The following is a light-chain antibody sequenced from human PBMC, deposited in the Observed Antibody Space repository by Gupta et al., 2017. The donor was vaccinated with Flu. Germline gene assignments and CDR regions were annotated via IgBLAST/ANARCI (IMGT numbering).Light chain of an antibody. CDR2: SDS. J-gene: IGLJ2*01. CDR1: DIGSKS. V-gene: IGLV3-21*02. Sequence: SYGLTQPPSVSAAPGQTAKLTCGGNDIGSKSVHWYQQKPGQVPVLVVYSDSGRPSGIPERLSGSNSENAATLTISRVEAGDEADYDCQVWDGSTDHPVFGGGTTLTVL. CDR3: QVWDGSTDHPV.